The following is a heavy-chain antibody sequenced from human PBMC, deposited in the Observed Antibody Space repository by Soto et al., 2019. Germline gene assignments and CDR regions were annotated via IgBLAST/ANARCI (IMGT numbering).Heavy chain of an antibody. D-gene: IGHD5-18*01. CDR1: GFSFSSYA. CDR2: IWHDGSTT. CDR3: ARDVETTKDKYNYYGMDV. J-gene: IGHJ6*02. Sequence: QEQLVESGGGVVQPGRSLRLSCAASGFSFSSYAMHWVRQAPGKGLEWVALIWHDGSTTSYADSVQGRFTISRDNSKNTHYLQMINLRSVDTAVYYCARDVETTKDKYNYYGMDVWGRGTPVTVSS. V-gene: IGHV3-33*01.